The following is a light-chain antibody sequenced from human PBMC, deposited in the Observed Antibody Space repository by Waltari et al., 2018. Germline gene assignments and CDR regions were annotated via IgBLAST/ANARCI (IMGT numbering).Light chain of an antibody. V-gene: IGKV3-11*01. CDR1: QRVSSY. CDR3: LQRSSWPWT. Sequence: EIVLTQSPPTLSSSPGERATLSCRSSQRVSSYLAWYQQKVGQAPRLLIYDASNRATGIPARFSGSGSGTDFTFTISSLEPEDFAVYYCLQRSSWPWTFGQGTKVEIK. CDR2: DAS. J-gene: IGKJ1*01.